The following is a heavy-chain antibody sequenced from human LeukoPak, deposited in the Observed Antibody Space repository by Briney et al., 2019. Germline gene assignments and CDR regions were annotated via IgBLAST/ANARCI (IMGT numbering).Heavy chain of an antibody. D-gene: IGHD3-3*01. J-gene: IGHJ4*02. Sequence: PGGSLRLSCGASGFTFSNYGMLWVRQAPGKGLEWVAFIRYDGNNKLYADSVKGRFTISRDNSKNTLYLQMNSLRAEDTAVYYCARVIGMVIDYWGRGTLVTVSS. V-gene: IGHV3-30*02. CDR3: ARVIGMVIDY. CDR2: IRYDGNNK. CDR1: GFTFSNYG.